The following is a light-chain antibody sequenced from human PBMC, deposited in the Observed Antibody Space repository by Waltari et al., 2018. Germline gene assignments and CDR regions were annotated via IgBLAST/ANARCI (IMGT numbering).Light chain of an antibody. Sequence: QSALTQPASVSGSPGQSITISCTGTSSDIGGYDYVSWYQQHPGKAPKLLIYEVTNRPSGVSNRFSVPKSGNTASLAISGLQPEDEADYYCSSYTRRNTPSSVFGTGTQVTVL. V-gene: IGLV2-14*01. CDR1: SSDIGGYDY. CDR3: SSYTRRNTPSSV. CDR2: EVT. J-gene: IGLJ1*01.